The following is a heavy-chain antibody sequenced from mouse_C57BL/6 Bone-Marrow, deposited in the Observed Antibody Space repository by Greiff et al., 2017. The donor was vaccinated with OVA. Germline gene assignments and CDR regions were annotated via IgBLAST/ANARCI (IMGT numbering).Heavy chain of an antibody. D-gene: IGHD2-1*01. Sequence: EVQLVESGGGLVQPGGSLSLSCAASGFTFTDYYMSWVRQPPGKALEWLGFIRNKANGYTTEYSASVKGRFTISRDNSQSILYLQMNALRAEDSATYYCARSYGNYDWYFDVWGTGTTVTVSS. V-gene: IGHV7-3*01. J-gene: IGHJ1*03. CDR1: GFTFTDYY. CDR2: IRNKANGYTT. CDR3: ARSYGNYDWYFDV.